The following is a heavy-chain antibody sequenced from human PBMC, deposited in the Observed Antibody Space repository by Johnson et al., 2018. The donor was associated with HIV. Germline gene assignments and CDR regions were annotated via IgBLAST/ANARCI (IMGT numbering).Heavy chain of an antibody. D-gene: IGHD3-10*01. CDR2: ISGSGGST. CDR1: GFTFSSYA. Sequence: VQLVESGGGLVQPGGSLRLSCAASGFTFSSYAMSWVRQAPGKGLEWVSAISGSGGSTYSADYVKGRFTISRDNSKNTLYLQMNNLRPEDTALYYCARRLWFRNLYDAFDIWGQGTMVTVSS. CDR3: ARRLWFRNLYDAFDI. V-gene: IGHV3-23*04. J-gene: IGHJ3*02.